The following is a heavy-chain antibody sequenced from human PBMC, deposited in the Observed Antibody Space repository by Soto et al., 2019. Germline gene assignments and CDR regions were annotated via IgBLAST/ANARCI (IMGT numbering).Heavy chain of an antibody. D-gene: IGHD3-10*01. CDR3: ARGAPKYYYGLCCYFIPTQMSWFVP. J-gene: IGHJ5*02. CDR1: GGSFSGYY. CDR2: INHSGST. Sequence: SETLSLTCAVYGGSFSGYYWSWIRQPPGKGLEWIGEINHSGSTNYNPSLKSRVTISVDTSKNQFSLKLSSVTAADTAVYYCARGAPKYYYGLCCYFIPTQMSWFVPRCQGILGTVSS. V-gene: IGHV4-34*01.